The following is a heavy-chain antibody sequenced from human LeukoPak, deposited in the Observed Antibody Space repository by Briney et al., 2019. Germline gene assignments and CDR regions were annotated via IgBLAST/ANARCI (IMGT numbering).Heavy chain of an antibody. CDR3: ARGATVTTSVGYYFDY. CDR1: GGSFSGYY. D-gene: IGHD4-17*01. CDR2: INHSGST. Sequence: SETLSLTCAVYGGSFSGYYWSWIRQPPGKGLEWIGEINHSGSTNDNPSLKSRVTISVDTSKNQFSLKLSSVTAADTAVYYCARGATVTTSVGYYFDYWGQGTLVTVSP. J-gene: IGHJ4*02. V-gene: IGHV4-34*01.